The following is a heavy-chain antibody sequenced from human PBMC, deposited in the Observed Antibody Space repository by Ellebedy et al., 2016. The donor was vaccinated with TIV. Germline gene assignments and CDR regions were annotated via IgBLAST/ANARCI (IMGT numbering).Heavy chain of an antibody. CDR2: MYYSGST. Sequence: MPSETLSLTCTVSGVSISTSNYYWGWIRQPPGKGLEWIGSMYYSGSTYYNPSLKSRVTISVDTSKNQFSLKLSSVTAPDTAVYYCARHVKTMFDLYSFDYWGQGTLVTVSS. CDR3: ARHVKTMFDLYSFDY. J-gene: IGHJ4*02. CDR1: GVSISTSNYY. D-gene: IGHD3-10*02. V-gene: IGHV4-39*01.